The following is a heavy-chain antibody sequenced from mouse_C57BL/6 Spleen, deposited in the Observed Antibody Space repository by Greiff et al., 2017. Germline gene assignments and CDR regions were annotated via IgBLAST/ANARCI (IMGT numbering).Heavy chain of an antibody. CDR3: ARQDYYDYPYAMDY. J-gene: IGHJ4*01. D-gene: IGHD2-4*01. Sequence: EVQRVESGGDLVKPGGSLKLSCAASGFTFSSYGMSWVRQTPDKRLEWVATISSGGSYTYYPDSVKGRFTISRDNAKNTLYLQMSSLKSEDTAMYYCARQDYYDYPYAMDYWGQGTSVTVSS. V-gene: IGHV5-6*01. CDR1: GFTFSSYG. CDR2: ISSGGSYT.